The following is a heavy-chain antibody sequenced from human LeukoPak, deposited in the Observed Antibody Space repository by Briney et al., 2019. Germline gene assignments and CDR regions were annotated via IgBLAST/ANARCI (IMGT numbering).Heavy chain of an antibody. J-gene: IGHJ4*02. D-gene: IGHD3-16*01. CDR2: ITSGGTYI. CDR1: GFXFNTYT. CDR3: ARAFGYGFDF. Sequence: GGSLRHSCAASGFXFNTYTINWVRQAPGKGLEWVSSITSGGTYIYYVDSLKGRFTISRDNAKNSLYLQMNSLRAEDTAVYYCARAFGYGFDFWGQGTLVTVSS. V-gene: IGHV3-21*01.